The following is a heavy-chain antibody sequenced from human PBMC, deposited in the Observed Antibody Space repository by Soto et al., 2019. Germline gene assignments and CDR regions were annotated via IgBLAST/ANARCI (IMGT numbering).Heavy chain of an antibody. J-gene: IGHJ4*02. Sequence: PGGSLRLSCAASGFTFSSYSMNWVRQAPGKGLEWVSSISSSSSYIYYADSVKGRFTISRDNAKNSLYLQMNSLRAEDTAVYYCARETPAVAGTSIFDYWGQGTLVTVSS. CDR1: GFTFSSYS. V-gene: IGHV3-21*01. CDR2: ISSSSSYI. D-gene: IGHD6-19*01. CDR3: ARETPAVAGTSIFDY.